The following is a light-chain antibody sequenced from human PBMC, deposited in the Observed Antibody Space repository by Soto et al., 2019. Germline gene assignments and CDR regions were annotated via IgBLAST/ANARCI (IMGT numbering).Light chain of an antibody. V-gene: IGKV1-5*03. Sequence: DIQMTQSPSTLSASVGDRVTITCRASQSIKSWLAWYQQKPGKAPKLLIYKASSLESGVPSRFSGSGSESEFTLTISSLQPDDFATYYCQQYNSYSAFGQGTKLESK. CDR1: QSIKSW. CDR2: KAS. CDR3: QQYNSYSA. J-gene: IGKJ2*01.